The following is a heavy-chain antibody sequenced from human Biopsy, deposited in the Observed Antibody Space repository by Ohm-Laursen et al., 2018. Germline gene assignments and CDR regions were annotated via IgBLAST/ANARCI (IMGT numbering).Heavy chain of an antibody. D-gene: IGHD3-3*01. CDR1: GFTFDDHD. CDR3: VRRYSSSWSGYLDH. CDR2: ISWDGGSE. J-gene: IGHJ4*02. Sequence: SLRLSCAASGFTFDDHDMHWVRQAPGKGLEWVSGISWDGGSEGYADSVKGRFTISRDNAKNSLFLQMNSLTTEDTALYYCVRRYSSSWSGYLDHWGQGTLVTVSS. V-gene: IGHV3-9*01.